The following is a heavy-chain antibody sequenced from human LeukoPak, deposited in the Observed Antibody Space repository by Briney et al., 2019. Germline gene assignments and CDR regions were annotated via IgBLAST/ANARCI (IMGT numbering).Heavy chain of an antibody. Sequence: PSETLSLTCTVSGGSISSSSYYWGWIRQPPGKGLEWIGSIYYSGSTYYNPSLKSRVTISVDTSKNQFSLKLSSVTAADTTVYYCARRVGLNSLMYSSSPFDYWGQGTLVTVSS. CDR3: ARRVGLNSLMYSSSPFDY. CDR1: GGSISSSSYY. CDR2: IYYSGST. D-gene: IGHD6-6*01. J-gene: IGHJ4*02. V-gene: IGHV4-39*01.